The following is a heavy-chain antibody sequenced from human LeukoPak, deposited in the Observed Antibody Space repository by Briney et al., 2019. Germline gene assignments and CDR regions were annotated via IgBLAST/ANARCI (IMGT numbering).Heavy chain of an antibody. CDR1: GDSISSSNYY. D-gene: IGHD4-23*01. Sequence: SETLSLTCIVSGDSISSSNYYWAWIRQPPGKGLEWIGSIYSSGSTYYNPSLKSRVTISVDTSKNQFSLKLSSVTAAGTAVYYCARHSIGGNKDFDFWGQGTMVSVSS. V-gene: IGHV4-39*01. J-gene: IGHJ3*01. CDR3: ARHSIGGNKDFDF. CDR2: IYSSGST.